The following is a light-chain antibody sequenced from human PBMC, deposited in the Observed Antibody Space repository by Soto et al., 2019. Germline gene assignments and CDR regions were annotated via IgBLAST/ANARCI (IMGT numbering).Light chain of an antibody. J-gene: IGLJ2*01. Sequence: SYELTQPPSVSVAPGKTATISCEGNNIGDKTVHWCQQKPGQAPVLVMYYNTDRPSGIPERFSGSNSGNTATLTISRVEAGDEADYYCQLWDSSSDQVVFGGGTKVTVL. CDR2: YNT. CDR1: NIGDKT. V-gene: IGLV3-21*04. CDR3: QLWDSSSDQVV.